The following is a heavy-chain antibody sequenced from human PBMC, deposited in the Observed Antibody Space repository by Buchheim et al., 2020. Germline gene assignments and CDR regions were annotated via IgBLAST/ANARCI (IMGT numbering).Heavy chain of an antibody. Sequence: EVHLVESGGDLVQPGGSLRLSCAASGFTFSMYWMTWVRQAPGKGLEWVASIKEDGTVKHYVDSVVGRFTISRDSAKKSLYLEMDSLRAEDTAVYYCARLKDGVSTFDYWGQGTLVTVSS. J-gene: IGHJ4*02. CDR3: ARLKDGVSTFDY. D-gene: IGHD3-10*01. V-gene: IGHV3-7*01. CDR2: IKEDGTVK. CDR1: GFTFSMYW.